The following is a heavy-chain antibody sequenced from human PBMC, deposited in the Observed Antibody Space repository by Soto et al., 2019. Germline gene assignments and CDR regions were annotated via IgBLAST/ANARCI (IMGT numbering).Heavy chain of an antibody. CDR2: ISYDGSNK. V-gene: IGHV3-30*10. CDR1: GFTFSSYA. CDR3: XXXXXXXXXXXXXXHFDY. Sequence: QVQLVESGGGVVQPGRSLRLSCAASGFTFSSYAMHWXXXXXXXXXXXXXXISYDGSNKYYTDSVKGRFTISRDNSKXXXXXXXXXXXXXXXXXXXXXXXXXXXXXXXXXXHFDYWGQGTLVTVSS. J-gene: IGHJ4*02.